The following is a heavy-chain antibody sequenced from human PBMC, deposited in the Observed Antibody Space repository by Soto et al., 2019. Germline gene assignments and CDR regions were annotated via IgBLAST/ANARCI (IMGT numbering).Heavy chain of an antibody. Sequence: GGSLRLSCAASGFTFSSYGMHWVRQAPGKGLEWVAVISGGGSNKYYADSVKGRFTISRDNSKNTLYLQMNSLRAEDTAVYYCAKVGGGSGSFQTNTEYYFDHWGQGTLVTVSS. V-gene: IGHV3-30*18. CDR3: AKVGGGSGSFQTNTEYYFDH. CDR2: ISGGGSNK. D-gene: IGHD3-10*01. J-gene: IGHJ4*02. CDR1: GFTFSSYG.